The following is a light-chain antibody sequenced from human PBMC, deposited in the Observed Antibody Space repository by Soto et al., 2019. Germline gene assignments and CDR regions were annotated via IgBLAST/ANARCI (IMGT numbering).Light chain of an antibody. V-gene: IGLV2-8*01. J-gene: IGLJ2*01. CDR3: SSYTGTNNVI. CDR1: SSDIGGHNL. CDR2: EVA. Sequence: QPVLTQPPSASGSPGQSVTISCTGTSSDIGGHNLVSWYQQHPGKAPKLMIYEVAKRPSGVPDRFSGSKSGTSASLTVSGLQAEDEGDYYCSSYTGTNNVIFGGGTQLTVL.